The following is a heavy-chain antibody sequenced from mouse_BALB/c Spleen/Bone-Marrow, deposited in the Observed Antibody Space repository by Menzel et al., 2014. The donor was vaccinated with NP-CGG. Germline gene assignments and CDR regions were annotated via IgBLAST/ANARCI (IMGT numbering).Heavy chain of an antibody. J-gene: IGHJ2*01. Sequence: QVQLQQPGAELVKPGASVKISCKATGYTFSSYWIEWVKQRPGHGLEWIGEILPGSGSTNYNEKFKGKATFTADTSSNTAYMQLSSLTSEDSAVYYCARRGLRRGYYFDYWGQGTTLTVSS. CDR3: ARRGLRRGYYFDY. CDR1: GYTFSSYW. CDR2: ILPGSGST. D-gene: IGHD2-4*01. V-gene: IGHV1-9*01.